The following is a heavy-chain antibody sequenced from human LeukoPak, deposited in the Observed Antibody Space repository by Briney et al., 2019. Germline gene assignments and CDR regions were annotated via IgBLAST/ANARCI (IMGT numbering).Heavy chain of an antibody. CDR3: ARDGLSHRAFDI. CDR1: GGSFSGYY. D-gene: IGHD1-14*01. J-gene: IGHJ3*02. V-gene: IGHV4-4*07. CDR2: IYTSGST. Sequence: KPSETLSLTCAVYGGSFSGYYWSWIRQPAGKGLEWVGRIYTSGSTNYNPSLKSRVTMSVDTSKNQFSLKLDSVTAADTAVYYCARDGLSHRAFDIWGQGTMVTVSS.